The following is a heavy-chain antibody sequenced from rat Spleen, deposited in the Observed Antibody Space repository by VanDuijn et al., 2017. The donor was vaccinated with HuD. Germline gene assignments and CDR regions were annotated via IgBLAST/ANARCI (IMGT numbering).Heavy chain of an antibody. V-gene: IGHV5-31*01. CDR3: TRGAYSSYRDYFDY. Sequence: EVQLVESGGGLVQPGRSLKLSCVASGFTFNNYWMTWIRQAPGKGLEWVASITTTGGSTYYPDSVKGRFTISRDNAKSTLYLQMNSRRSEDTATYYCTRGAYSSYRDYFDYWGQGVMVTVSS. CDR2: ITTTGGST. CDR1: GFTFNNYW. D-gene: IGHD1-2*01. J-gene: IGHJ2*01.